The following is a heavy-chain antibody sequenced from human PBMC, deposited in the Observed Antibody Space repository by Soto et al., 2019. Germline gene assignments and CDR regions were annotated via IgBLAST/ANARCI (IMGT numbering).Heavy chain of an antibody. Sequence: SVKVSCKASGGTFSSYAISWVRQAPGQGLEWMGGIIPIFGTANYAQKFQGRVTITADKSTSTAYMELSSLRSEDTAVYYCARDTGFYYYYYGMDVWGQGTTVTVSS. CDR1: GGTFSSYA. CDR2: IIPIFGTA. J-gene: IGHJ6*02. V-gene: IGHV1-69*06. D-gene: IGHD2-8*02. CDR3: ARDTGFYYYYYGMDV.